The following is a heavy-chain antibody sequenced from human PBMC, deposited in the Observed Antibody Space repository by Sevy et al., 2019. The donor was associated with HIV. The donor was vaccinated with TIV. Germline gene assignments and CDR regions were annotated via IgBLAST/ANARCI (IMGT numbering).Heavy chain of an antibody. Sequence: WGSLRLSCAASGFTFSSYWMSWVRQAPGKGLEWVANIKQDGSEKYYVDSVKGRFTISRDNAKNSLYLEMNSLRAEDTAVYYCARDSPYYYGAGSYRPIWGQGKMVNVSS. J-gene: IGHJ3*02. CDR3: ARDSPYYYGAGSYRPI. CDR2: IKQDGSEK. V-gene: IGHV3-7*01. CDR1: GFTFSSYW. D-gene: IGHD3-10*01.